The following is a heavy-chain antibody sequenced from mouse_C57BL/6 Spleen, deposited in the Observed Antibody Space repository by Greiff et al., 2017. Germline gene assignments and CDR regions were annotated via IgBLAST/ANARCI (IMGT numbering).Heavy chain of an antibody. J-gene: IGHJ2*01. CDR2: INPSNGGT. CDR3: ARLKLGRDYFDY. Sequence: VQLQQPGTELVKPGASVKLSCKASGYTFTSYWMHWVKQRPGQGLEWIGNINPSNGGTNYNEKFKSKATLTVDKSSSTAYMQLSSLTSEDSAVDYCARLKLGRDYFDYWGQGTTLTVSS. CDR1: GYTFTSYW. D-gene: IGHD4-1*01. V-gene: IGHV1-53*01.